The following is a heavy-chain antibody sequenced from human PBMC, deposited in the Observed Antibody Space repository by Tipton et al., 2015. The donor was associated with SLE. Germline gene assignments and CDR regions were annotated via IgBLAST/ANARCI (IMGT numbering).Heavy chain of an antibody. D-gene: IGHD3-3*01. V-gene: IGHV4-34*01. J-gene: IGHJ4*02. CDR2: INHSGNT. CDR1: GGSFSGYY. CDR3: VRSSGYYIDF. Sequence: GSLRLSCAVYGGSFSGYYWTWIRQPPGKGLEWIGEINHSGNTNYSPSLKRRVIMSVDTSKNQFSLGLDSLTAADTAIYYCVRSSGYYIDFWGQGTLVTVSS.